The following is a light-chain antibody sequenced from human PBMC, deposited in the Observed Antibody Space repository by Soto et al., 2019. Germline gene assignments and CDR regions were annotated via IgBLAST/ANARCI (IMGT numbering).Light chain of an antibody. J-gene: IGLJ2*01. CDR3: CSYAGSYTGV. Sequence: QSVLTQPRSVSGSPGQSVTISCTGTSSDVGGYNYVSWYQQHPGKAPKLMIYDVSKRPSGVPDRFSGSKSGNTASLTISGLQAEDEADYYCCSYAGSYTGVFGGGTK. V-gene: IGLV2-11*01. CDR1: SSDVGGYNY. CDR2: DVS.